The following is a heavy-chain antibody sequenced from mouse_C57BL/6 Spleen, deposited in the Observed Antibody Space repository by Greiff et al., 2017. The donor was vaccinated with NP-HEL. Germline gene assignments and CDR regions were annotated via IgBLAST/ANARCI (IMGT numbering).Heavy chain of an antibody. V-gene: IGHV5-9*01. J-gene: IGHJ2*01. D-gene: IGHD1-1*01. Sequence: EVMLVESGGGLVKPGGSLKLSCAASGFTFSSYTMSWVRQTPEKRLEWVATISGGGGNTYYPASVKGRFTISRDNAKNTLYLQMSSLRSEDTALYYCARHEGYYYYGSSLYYFDYWGQGTTLTVSS. CDR3: ARHEGYYYYGSSLYYFDY. CDR2: ISGGGGNT. CDR1: GFTFSSYT.